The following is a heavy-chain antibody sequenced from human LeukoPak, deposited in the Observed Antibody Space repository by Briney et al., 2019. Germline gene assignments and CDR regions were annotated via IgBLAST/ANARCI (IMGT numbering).Heavy chain of an antibody. CDR3: ARHYKPHGYNLLFDP. Sequence: SETLSLTCTVSGGSISSYYWSWIRQPPGKGLEWIGYIYYSGSTNYNPSLKSRVTISVDTSKNQFSLKLSSVTAADTAVYYCARHYKPHGYNLLFDPWGQGTLVTVSS. V-gene: IGHV4-59*08. CDR2: IYYSGST. J-gene: IGHJ5*02. CDR1: GGSISSYY. D-gene: IGHD5-24*01.